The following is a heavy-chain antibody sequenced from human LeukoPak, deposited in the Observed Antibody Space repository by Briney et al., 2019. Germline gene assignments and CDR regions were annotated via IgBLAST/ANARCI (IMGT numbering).Heavy chain of an antibody. CDR1: GGSISSYY. V-gene: IGHV4-4*07. Sequence: PSETLSLTCTVSGGSISSYYWSWIQQPAGKGLEWIGRIYTSGSTNYNPSLKSRVTMSVDTSKNQFSLKLSSVTAADTAVYYCARDLRFLEWSYFDYWGQGTLVTVSS. J-gene: IGHJ4*02. CDR3: ARDLRFLEWSYFDY. CDR2: IYTSGST. D-gene: IGHD3-3*01.